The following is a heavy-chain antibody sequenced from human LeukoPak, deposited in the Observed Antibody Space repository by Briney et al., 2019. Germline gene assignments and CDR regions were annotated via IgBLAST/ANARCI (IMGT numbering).Heavy chain of an antibody. J-gene: IGHJ4*02. Sequence: PSETLSLTCTVSGGSISSYYWSWIRQPAGKGLEWIGRIYTSGSTNYNPSLKSRVTMSVDTSKNQFSLKLSSVTAADTAVYYCARDRTDYGPNVCRFDYWGQGTLVTVSS. CDR2: IYTSGST. CDR3: ARDRTDYGPNVCRFDY. CDR1: GGSISSYY. V-gene: IGHV4-4*07. D-gene: IGHD4/OR15-4a*01.